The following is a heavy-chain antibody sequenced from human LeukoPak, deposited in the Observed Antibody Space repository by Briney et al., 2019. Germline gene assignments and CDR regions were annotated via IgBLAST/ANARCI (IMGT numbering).Heavy chain of an antibody. Sequence: PSETLSLTCTVSDDSAYSTGFYWGWIRHPPGKGLEWIGSFSHGGNTYYNPSLKSRVTISGDTSKKQYSLKVTSVTAADTAVYYCATGRDLRWFYFWGQGTLVTVSS. CDR3: ATGRDLRWFYF. D-gene: IGHD2-21*01. V-gene: IGHV4-39*01. J-gene: IGHJ4*02. CDR2: FSHGGNT. CDR1: DDSAYSTGFY.